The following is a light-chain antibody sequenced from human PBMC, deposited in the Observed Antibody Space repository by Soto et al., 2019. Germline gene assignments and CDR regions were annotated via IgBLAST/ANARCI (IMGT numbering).Light chain of an antibody. CDR3: NSRAGIDNPFV. J-gene: IGLJ1*01. V-gene: IGLV2-8*01. CDR2: YVN. Sequence: QFALTQPPSASGSPGQSVTISCTGTRSDAGGYNYVSWYQQHPGKSPKVMIYYVNKRPSGVPDRFSGSRSGNTASLAVSGLQAANEADYYCNSRAGIDNPFVFGTRTKVTVL. CDR1: RSDAGGYNY.